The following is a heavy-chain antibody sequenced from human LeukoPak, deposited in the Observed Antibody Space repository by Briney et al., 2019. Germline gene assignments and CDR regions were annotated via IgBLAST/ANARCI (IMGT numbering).Heavy chain of an antibody. J-gene: IGHJ6*02. Sequence: PGGSLRLSCAASGFTFSSYEMNWVRQAPGKGLEWVSYISSSGSTIYYADSVKGRFTISRDNAKNSLYLQMNSLRAEDTAVYYCARDRYYDFRSGYYTGYYYGMDVWGQGTTVTVSS. V-gene: IGHV3-48*03. CDR1: GFTFSSYE. D-gene: IGHD3-3*01. CDR2: ISSSGSTI. CDR3: ARDRYYDFRSGYYTGYYYGMDV.